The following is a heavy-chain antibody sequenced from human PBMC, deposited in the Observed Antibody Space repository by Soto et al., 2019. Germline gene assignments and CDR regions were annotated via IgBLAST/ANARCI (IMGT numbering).Heavy chain of an antibody. CDR1: GFTFTSSA. CDR3: ATDHDYYDCWGGEFGVGRAFEL. V-gene: IGHV1-58*01. D-gene: IGHD3-3*01. CDR2: IVVGSGNT. J-gene: IGHJ3*01. Sequence: SVKVSCKASGFTFTSSAVQWVRQARGQRLERIGWIVVGSGNTNYAQKFQERVTITRDMSTSTAYMELSSLRSEDTAVYYCATDHDYYDCWGGEFGVGRAFELWGRGRM.